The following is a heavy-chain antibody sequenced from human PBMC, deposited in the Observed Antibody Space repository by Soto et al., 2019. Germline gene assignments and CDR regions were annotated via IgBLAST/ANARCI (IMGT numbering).Heavy chain of an antibody. J-gene: IGHJ4*02. CDR2: AHHSGRT. Sequence: SETLSLTCTVSGGSMSSSNWWNWVRQPPGKGLEWIGEAHHSGRTNYNPSLKSRVTISVDRSQNRFSLKLSSVTAADTAVYYCARSEATALDYWGQGTLVTVSS. CDR3: ARSEATALDY. CDR1: GGSMSSSNW. V-gene: IGHV4-4*02.